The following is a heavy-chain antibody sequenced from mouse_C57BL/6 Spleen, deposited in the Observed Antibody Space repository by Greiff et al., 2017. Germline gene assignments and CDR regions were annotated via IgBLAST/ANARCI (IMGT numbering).Heavy chain of an antibody. Sequence: QVQLQQSGPELVKPGASVKISCKASGYAFSSSWMNWVKQRPGKGLEWIGRIYPGDGDTNYNGKFKGKATLTADKSSSTAYMQLSSLTSEDSAVYFCAREFIFDDWGQGTTLTVSS. V-gene: IGHV1-82*01. J-gene: IGHJ2*01. CDR3: AREFIFDD. CDR1: GYAFSSSW. CDR2: IYPGDGDT. D-gene: IGHD1-1*01.